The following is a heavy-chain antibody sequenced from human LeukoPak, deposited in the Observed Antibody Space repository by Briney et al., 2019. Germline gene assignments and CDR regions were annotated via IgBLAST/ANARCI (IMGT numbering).Heavy chain of an antibody. V-gene: IGHV4-34*01. CDR3: ARGRGAPYDSSVFDY. J-gene: IGHJ4*02. CDR1: GGSFSGYS. Sequence: SETLSLTCAVYGGSFSGYSWSWIRQPPGKGLEWIGEINHSGSTNYNPSLKSRVTISVDTSKNQFSLKLSSVTAADTAVYYCARGRGAPYDSSVFDYWGQGTLVTVSS. CDR2: INHSGST. D-gene: IGHD3-22*01.